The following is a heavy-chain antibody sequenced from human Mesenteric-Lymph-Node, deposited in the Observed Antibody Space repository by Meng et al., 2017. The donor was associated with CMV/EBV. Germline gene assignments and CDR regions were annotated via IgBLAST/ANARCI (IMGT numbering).Heavy chain of an antibody. CDR1: GYTFSNSG. Sequence: VSCKASGYTFSNSGIGGVRQAPGQGLEWLGWISTYNGNTNYAQKFQGRVTMTTDTSTTTAYMELRSLTSDDTAIYYCARGSVNWFDPWGQGTLVTVSS. J-gene: IGHJ5*02. CDR3: ARGSVNWFDP. V-gene: IGHV1-18*01. CDR2: ISTYNGNT.